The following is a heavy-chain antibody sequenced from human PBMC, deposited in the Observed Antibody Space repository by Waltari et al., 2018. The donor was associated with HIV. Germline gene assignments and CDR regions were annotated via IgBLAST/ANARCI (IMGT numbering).Heavy chain of an antibody. CDR1: GGSFSSFY. CDR2: INHGGKT. CDR3: ARLVSTAGDFRLYDYYYGLDV. V-gene: IGHV4-34*01. J-gene: IGHJ6*02. Sequence: QVQLQQWGAGLLKPSETLSLSCAIYGGSFSSFYWSWIRQSPEKGLEWIGQINHGGKTSSNPSLQSRITISIATSKNQFSLILRPVTAADTAMYYCARLVSTAGDFRLYDYYYGLDVWGQGTTVTVSS. D-gene: IGHD4-17*01.